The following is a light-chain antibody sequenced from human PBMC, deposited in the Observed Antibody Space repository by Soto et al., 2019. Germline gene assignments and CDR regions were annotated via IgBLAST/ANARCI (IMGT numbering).Light chain of an antibody. V-gene: IGKV3-15*01. CDR2: GAF. CDR1: QSVSSN. CDR3: QQYNDWPLT. Sequence: EIVIRRSPVALSVSPGERATLSGRASQSVSSNLAWYQQKPGQAPSLLIYGAFTRATGIPARFSGTGSGTEFTLTISSLQSEDFALYYCQQYNDWPLTFGQGTKVDIK. J-gene: IGKJ1*01.